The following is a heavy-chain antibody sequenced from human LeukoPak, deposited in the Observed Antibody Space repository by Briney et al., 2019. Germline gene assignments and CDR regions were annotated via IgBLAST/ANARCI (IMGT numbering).Heavy chain of an antibody. V-gene: IGHV4-34*01. J-gene: IGHJ4*02. D-gene: IGHD5-18*01. CDR1: GGSFSGYY. Sequence: PSETLSLTCAVYGGSFSGYYWSWIRQPPGKGLEWIGEINHSGSTNYNPSLKSRVTLSADTSKNQFSLRLSSVTAADTAVYYCATIKRGNIYGYFDFWGQGILVTVSS. CDR2: INHSGST. CDR3: ATIKRGNIYGYFDF.